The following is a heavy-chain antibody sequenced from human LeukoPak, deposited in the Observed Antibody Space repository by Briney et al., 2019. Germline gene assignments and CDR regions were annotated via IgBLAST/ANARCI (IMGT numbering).Heavy chain of an antibody. D-gene: IGHD6-19*01. CDR1: GYTLTELS. CDR2: FDPEDGET. J-gene: IGHJ4*02. V-gene: IGHV1-24*01. Sequence: ASVKVSCKVSGYTLTELSMHWVRQAPGKGLEWMGGFDPEDGETIYAQKFQGRVTMTEDTSTDTAYMELSSLRSEDTAVYYCATFGEQWLGFDYSGQGTLVTVSS. CDR3: ATFGEQWLGFDY.